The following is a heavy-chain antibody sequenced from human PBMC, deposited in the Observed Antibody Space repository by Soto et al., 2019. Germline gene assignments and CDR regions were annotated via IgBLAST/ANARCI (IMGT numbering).Heavy chain of an antibody. V-gene: IGHV4-59*01. CDR3: ARWPVAGSYFDY. CDR1: GGSISSYY. CDR2: IFYRGST. Sequence: QVQLQESGPGLVKPSETLSLTCTVSGGSISSYYWSWIRQPPGQGLEWNGYIFYRGSTNYNPSLKSRVTISVDTSKNQFSLKLSSVTAADTAVYYCARWPVAGSYFDYWGQGTLVTVSS. J-gene: IGHJ4*02. D-gene: IGHD6-19*01.